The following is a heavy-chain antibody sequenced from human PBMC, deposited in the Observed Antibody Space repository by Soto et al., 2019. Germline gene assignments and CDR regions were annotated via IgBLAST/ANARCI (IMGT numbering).Heavy chain of an antibody. CDR2: IRSKANNYAT. V-gene: IGHV3-73*01. Sequence: EVQLVESGGGLVQPGGSLKLSCAASGFTFSGSAMHWVRQASGKGLEWVGRIRSKANNYATAYAASVKGRFTISRDDSKNTAYLQMNSRTTEDTAVYYCTGFDYWGQGTLVTVSS. CDR3: TGFDY. J-gene: IGHJ4*02. CDR1: GFTFSGSA.